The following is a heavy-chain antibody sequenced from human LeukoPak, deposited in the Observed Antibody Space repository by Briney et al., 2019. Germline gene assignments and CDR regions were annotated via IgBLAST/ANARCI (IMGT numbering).Heavy chain of an antibody. Sequence: SETLSLTCTVSGGSISSYYWSWIRQPPGKGLEWIGYIYYSGSTNYNPSLKSRVTISVDTSKNQFSLKLSSVTAADTAVYYCARLNMYDAMDVWGQGTTVTVPS. D-gene: IGHD2/OR15-2a*01. CDR1: GGSISSYY. CDR3: ARLNMYDAMDV. J-gene: IGHJ6*02. V-gene: IGHV4-59*08. CDR2: IYYSGST.